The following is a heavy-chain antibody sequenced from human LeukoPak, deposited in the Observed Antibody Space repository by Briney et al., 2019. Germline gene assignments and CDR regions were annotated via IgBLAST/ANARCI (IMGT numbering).Heavy chain of an antibody. Sequence: GGSLRLSCAASGFSFSSYGFNWVRQAPGKGLEWVSSIGPTATDTYHADSVKGRFTISRDNAKNSLYLQMDSLRAEDTTLYYCATESIGRHYDYWGQGSLLTVSS. V-gene: IGHV3-21*01. CDR1: GFSFSSYG. D-gene: IGHD3-3*02. J-gene: IGHJ4*02. CDR2: IGPTATDT. CDR3: ATESIGRHYDY.